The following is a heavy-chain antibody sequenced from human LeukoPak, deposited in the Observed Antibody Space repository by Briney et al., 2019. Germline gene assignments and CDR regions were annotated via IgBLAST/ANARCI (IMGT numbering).Heavy chain of an antibody. V-gene: IGHV3-20*04. CDR2: INWSGKST. D-gene: IGHD2-2*01. CDR3: ARAPITSPFYFDY. Sequence: GGSLRHSCTASGFVFGEHGMTWVRKVPGKGLEWVSGINWSGKSTSYGDPVRGRFTISRDNAKNSLSLQMDSLRAEDTALYYSARAPITSPFYFDYWGQGTLVTVSS. J-gene: IGHJ4*02. CDR1: GFVFGEHG.